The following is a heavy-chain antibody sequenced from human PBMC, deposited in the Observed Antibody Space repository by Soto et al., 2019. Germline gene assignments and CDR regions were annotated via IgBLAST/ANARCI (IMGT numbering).Heavy chain of an antibody. J-gene: IGHJ1*01. CDR3: AKAGVDSGYDYDEYFQH. CDR2: ISGSGGST. V-gene: IGHV3-23*01. Sequence: GGSLRLSCAASGFTFSSYAMSWVRQAPGKGLEWVSAISGSGGSTYYADSVKGRFTISRDNSKNTLYLQMNSLRAEDTAVYYCAKAGVDSGYDYDEYFQHWGQGTLVTVSS. CDR1: GFTFSSYA. D-gene: IGHD5-12*01.